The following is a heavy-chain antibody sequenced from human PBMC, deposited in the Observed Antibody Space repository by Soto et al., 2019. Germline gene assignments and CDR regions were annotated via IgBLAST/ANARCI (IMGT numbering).Heavy chain of an antibody. CDR2: IYYSGST. V-gene: IGHV4-39*01. J-gene: IGHJ4*02. Sequence: SETLSLTCTVSGGSISSSSYYWGWIRQPPGKGLEWIGSIYYSGSTYYNPSLKSRVTISVDTSKNQFSLKLSSVTAADTAVYYCARSGSYGSGRPYYWGQGTLVTVSS. CDR1: GGSISSSSYY. CDR3: ARSGSYGSGRPYY. D-gene: IGHD3-10*01.